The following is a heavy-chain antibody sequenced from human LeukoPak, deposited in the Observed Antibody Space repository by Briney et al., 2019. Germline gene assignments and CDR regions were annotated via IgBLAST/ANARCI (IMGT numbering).Heavy chain of an antibody. J-gene: IGHJ4*02. V-gene: IGHV3-74*01. CDR1: GFTFSNSW. D-gene: IGHD6-13*01. CDR3: ARGSHIGAAGILDN. CDR2: FNSDGNTT. Sequence: QPGGSLRLSCAASGFTFSNSWMHWVRQAPGKGLVWVSRFNSDGNTTSFADSVKGRFTISRDNAKNTLYLQMNSLRAEDTAVYYCARGSHIGAAGILDNWGQGTLVTVSS.